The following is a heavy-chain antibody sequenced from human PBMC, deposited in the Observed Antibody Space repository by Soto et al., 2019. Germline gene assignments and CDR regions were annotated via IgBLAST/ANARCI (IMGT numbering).Heavy chain of an antibody. Sequence: QVHLVQSGAEVKKPGASVKVSCKASGYTFTGYYIHWVRQAPGQGLEWMGWINPKSGGAHIAQNFDGWVTMTRDTSISTIYMELSSLISNDTAVYYCAKDYYDGSASYGIEIWGPGTMVTVAS. D-gene: IGHD3-16*01. V-gene: IGHV1-2*04. CDR2: INPKSGGA. CDR1: GYTFTGYY. J-gene: IGHJ3*02. CDR3: AKDYYDGSASYGIEI.